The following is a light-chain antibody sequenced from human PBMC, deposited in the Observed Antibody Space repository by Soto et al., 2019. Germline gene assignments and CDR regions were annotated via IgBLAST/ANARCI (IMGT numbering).Light chain of an antibody. J-gene: IGKJ1*01. CDR3: QQYEAVVT. Sequence: EIVLTQSPDTLSVSPGERATLSCRASQSISRTLAWYQQKPGRALRLLIDGASTRATGIPDRFSGSGSGTDFTLTISRLEPEDVAVYYCQQYEAVVTFGQGTKVDIK. V-gene: IGKV3-20*01. CDR1: QSISRT. CDR2: GAS.